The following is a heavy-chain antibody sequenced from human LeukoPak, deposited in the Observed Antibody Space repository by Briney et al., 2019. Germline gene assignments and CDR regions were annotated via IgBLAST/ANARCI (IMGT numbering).Heavy chain of an antibody. J-gene: IGHJ4*02. CDR2: INHSGST. CDR1: GGSFSGYY. V-gene: IGHV4-34*01. Sequence: SETLSLTCAVYGGSFSGYYWSWIRQPPGKGLEWIGEINHSGSTNYNPSLKSRVTISVDTSKNQFSLKLSSVTAADTAVYYCARVRGVYSYGYYPPKRYFDYWGQGTLVTVSS. D-gene: IGHD5-18*01. CDR3: ARVRGVYSYGYYPPKRYFDY.